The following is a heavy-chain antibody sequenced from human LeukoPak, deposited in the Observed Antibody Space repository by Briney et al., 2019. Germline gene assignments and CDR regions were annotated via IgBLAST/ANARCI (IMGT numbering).Heavy chain of an antibody. D-gene: IGHD3-22*01. V-gene: IGHV3-20*04. J-gene: IGHJ4*02. Sequence: GGSLRLACAASGFTFDDYGMSWVRQAPGKGLEWVSGINWNGGSTGYADTVKGRFTISRDNAKNSLYLQMNSLRAEDTALYYCARGYYDDSSGYYYVDWGQGTLVAVSS. CDR2: INWNGGST. CDR1: GFTFDDYG. CDR3: ARGYYDDSSGYYYVD.